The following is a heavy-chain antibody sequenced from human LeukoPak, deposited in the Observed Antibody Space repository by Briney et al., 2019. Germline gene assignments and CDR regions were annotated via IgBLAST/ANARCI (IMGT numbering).Heavy chain of an antibody. CDR3: ARDAQYCSNGVCENWFDP. Sequence: SETLSLTCNVSGDSISSSSYFWDWIWQPPGKGLEWIGNVYYTGDTHYNPSLESRVTISVDRSKNQFSLKLSSVTAADTAVYYCARDAQYCSNGVCENWFDPWGQGTLVTVSS. CDR1: GDSISSSSYF. V-gene: IGHV4-39*07. J-gene: IGHJ5*02. CDR2: VYYTGDT. D-gene: IGHD2-8*01.